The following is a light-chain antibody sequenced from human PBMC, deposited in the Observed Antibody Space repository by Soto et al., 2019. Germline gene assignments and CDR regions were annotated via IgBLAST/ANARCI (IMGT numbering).Light chain of an antibody. CDR1: SSDIGGYNY. Sequence: QSALTQPASVSGSPGQSITISCTGTSSDIGGYNYVSWYQQHPGKAPKLMIYDVSNRPSGVSNRFSGSKSGNTASLTTSGLQAEDEADYYCSSQAVSSTLVFGGGTKLTVL. V-gene: IGLV2-14*01. J-gene: IGLJ2*01. CDR2: DVS. CDR3: SSQAVSSTLV.